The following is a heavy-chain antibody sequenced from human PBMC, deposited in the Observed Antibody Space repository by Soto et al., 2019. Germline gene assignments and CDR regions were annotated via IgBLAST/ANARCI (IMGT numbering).Heavy chain of an antibody. J-gene: IGHJ4*02. D-gene: IGHD3-16*01. V-gene: IGHV5-51*01. CDR3: TKGATSPFDS. CDR1: GYRFTSSW. Sequence: XESLTISRQGSGYRFTSSWIGLVRQMPGKGLEWLGNVYPSDSDVRYSPSFEGRVTISADNSINTAYLHLLNLKASDTAIYYCTKGATSPFDSSGQGTRVTVSS. CDR2: VYPSDSDV.